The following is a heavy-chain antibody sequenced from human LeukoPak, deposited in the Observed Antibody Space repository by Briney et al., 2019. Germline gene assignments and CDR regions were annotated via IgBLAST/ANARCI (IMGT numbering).Heavy chain of an antibody. D-gene: IGHD2/OR15-2a*01. J-gene: IGHJ6*02. Sequence: SQTLSLTCAISGDSVSRNTAAWNWIRQSPSRGLEWLGRTFYRSNWYNDYAVSVKSRITINPDTSKNQFSLQLNSVTPEDTAVYYCARDGGSDSTTFYYYGSDVWGQGTTVTVSS. V-gene: IGHV6-1*01. CDR1: GDSVSRNTAA. CDR3: ARDGGSDSTTFYYYGSDV. CDR2: TFYRSNWYN.